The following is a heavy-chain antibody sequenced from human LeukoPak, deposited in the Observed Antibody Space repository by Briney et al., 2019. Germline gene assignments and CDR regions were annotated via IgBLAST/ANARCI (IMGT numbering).Heavy chain of an antibody. J-gene: IGHJ4*02. CDR2: ISAYNGNT. D-gene: IGHD6-19*01. CDR1: RYTFTSYG. V-gene: IGHV1-18*01. CDR3: ARVPVTAVAGPYFDY. Sequence: ASVKVSCKASRYTFTSYGISWVRQAPGQGLEWMGWISAYNGNTNYAQKLQGRVTMTTDTSTSTAYMELRSLRSDDTAVYYCARVPVTAVAGPYFDYWGQGTLVTVSS.